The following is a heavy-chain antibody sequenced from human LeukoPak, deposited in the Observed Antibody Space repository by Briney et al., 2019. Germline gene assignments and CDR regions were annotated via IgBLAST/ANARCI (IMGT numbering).Heavy chain of an antibody. Sequence: PGGSLRLSCAASGFTFSNYWMSWVRQAPGKGLEWVANIKQDGSAKFYVDSVKGRFTISRDNAKSLLYLQMNSLRAEDTALYYCARDSTIMKYDFWSASDYWGQGTLVTVSS. CDR3: ARDSTIMKYDFWSASDY. CDR1: GFTFSNYW. CDR2: IKQDGSAK. D-gene: IGHD3-3*01. V-gene: IGHV3-7*01. J-gene: IGHJ4*02.